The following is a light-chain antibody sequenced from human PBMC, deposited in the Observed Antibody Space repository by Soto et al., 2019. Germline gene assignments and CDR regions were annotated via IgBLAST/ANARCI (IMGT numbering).Light chain of an antibody. CDR2: DAS. Sequence: EVVMTQSPATLSVSPGERTTLSCRASQSVSSNLAWYQQKPGQAPRLLIYDASTRATGIPARFSGSGSGTEFTLTISSLQSEDSAVYYCQHYNTWPYTFGQGTKLEIK. CDR3: QHYNTWPYT. V-gene: IGKV3-15*01. J-gene: IGKJ2*01. CDR1: QSVSSN.